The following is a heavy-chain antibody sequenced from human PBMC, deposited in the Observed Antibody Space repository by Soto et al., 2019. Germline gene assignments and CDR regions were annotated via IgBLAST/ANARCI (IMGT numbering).Heavy chain of an antibody. D-gene: IGHD1-26*01. Sequence: QLQLHESGPGLVKPSETLSLTCNVSGDSVGRFYWSWIRQSAGKGLEWIGRVYSTGGTAYNPALEGRITISLDRSHNQFSLEMNSVTAADTGVYFCARDLSGTGLDVWGRGTTVTVSS. V-gene: IGHV4-4*07. CDR2: VYSTGGT. CDR3: ARDLSGTGLDV. CDR1: GDSVGRFY. J-gene: IGHJ6*02.